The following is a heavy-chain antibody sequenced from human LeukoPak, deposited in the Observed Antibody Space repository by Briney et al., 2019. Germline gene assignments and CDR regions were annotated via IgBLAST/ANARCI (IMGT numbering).Heavy chain of an antibody. Sequence: SETLSLTCIVSGGSINSHYWSWIRQPPGKGLEWIGDIHYTGTTKYNPSVKSRVTISVDTSKNQFSLKLSSVTAADTAVYYCARDSLMGDSSGYYHLGGDAFDIWGQGTMVTVSS. D-gene: IGHD3-22*01. CDR1: GGSINSHY. CDR3: ARDSLMGDSSGYYHLGGDAFDI. CDR2: IHYTGTT. J-gene: IGHJ3*02. V-gene: IGHV4-59*11.